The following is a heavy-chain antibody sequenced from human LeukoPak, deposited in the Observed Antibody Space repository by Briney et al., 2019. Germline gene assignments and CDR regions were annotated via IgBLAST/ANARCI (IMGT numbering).Heavy chain of an antibody. CDR3: ARDAGSSWIHNWFDP. V-gene: IGHV1-2*02. CDR2: INPNSGGT. Sequence: ASVKVSCKASGGAFSSYVISWVRQAPGQGLEWMGWINPNSGGTNYAQKFQGRVTMTRDTSISTAYMELSRLRSDDTAVYYCARDAGSSWIHNWFDPWGQGTLVTVSS. J-gene: IGHJ5*02. CDR1: GGAFSSYV. D-gene: IGHD6-13*01.